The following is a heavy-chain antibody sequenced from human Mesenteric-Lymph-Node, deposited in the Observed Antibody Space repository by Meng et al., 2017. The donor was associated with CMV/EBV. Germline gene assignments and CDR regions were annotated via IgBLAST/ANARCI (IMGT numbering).Heavy chain of an antibody. CDR1: GSSVNSGSYY. J-gene: IGHJ4*02. Sequence: ESLKISCTVSGSSVNSGSYYWSWVRQPPGKGLEWLGYIYSSGGTDYNPSFKSRVTISVDTSMNQFSLKLSSVTAADTAMYYCARDGDFWTGTRFDYWGQGTLVTVSS. V-gene: IGHV4-61*01. CDR2: IYSSGGT. CDR3: ARDGDFWTGTRFDY. D-gene: IGHD3/OR15-3a*01.